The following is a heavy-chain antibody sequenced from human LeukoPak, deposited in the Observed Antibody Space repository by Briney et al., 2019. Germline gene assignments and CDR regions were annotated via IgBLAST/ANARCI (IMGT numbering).Heavy chain of an antibody. CDR1: EFAFSCYA. V-gene: IGHV3-23*01. D-gene: IGHD3-3*01. Sequence: GGSLRLSCAASEFAFSCYAMRWVRQSPGEGLEWVSGLSGSGGSTYYAVSVKGRFTISRDNSKNTLELQMNSQRAEDTAVYDCAKLTDFGVARAGGHDYWGQGTLVTVSS. CDR2: LSGSGGST. J-gene: IGHJ4*02. CDR3: AKLTDFGVARAGGHDY.